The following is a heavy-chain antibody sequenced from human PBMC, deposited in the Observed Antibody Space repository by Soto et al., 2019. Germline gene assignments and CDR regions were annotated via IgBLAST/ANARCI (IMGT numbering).Heavy chain of an antibody. J-gene: IGHJ4*02. CDR2: LSGSGGST. CDR3: ARGPCSGGSCYSTFFDY. V-gene: IGHV3-23*01. Sequence: GGSLRLSCAASGFTFSTYAMSWVRQAPGKGLEWVSALSGSGGSTYYADSVKGRFTISRDNSKNTLYLQMNSLRAEDTAVYYCARGPCSGGSCYSTFFDYWGQGTLVTVSS. D-gene: IGHD2-15*01. CDR1: GFTFSTYA.